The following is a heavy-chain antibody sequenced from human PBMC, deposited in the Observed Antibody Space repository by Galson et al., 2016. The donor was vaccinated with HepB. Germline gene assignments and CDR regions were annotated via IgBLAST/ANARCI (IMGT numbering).Heavy chain of an antibody. J-gene: IGHJ6*04. CDR2: SNIYDGTI. CDR1: GYIFTSSG. V-gene: IGHV1-18*04. CDR3: ARDWDFNMDV. Sequence: SVKVSSKASGYIFTSSGISWMRQAPGQGLEWMGWSNIYDGTINYARKFQGRVSLTTDTSTSTAYMELRSLRFDDTAVYYCARDWDFNMDVWGKGTTVTVSS. D-gene: IGHD1-26*01.